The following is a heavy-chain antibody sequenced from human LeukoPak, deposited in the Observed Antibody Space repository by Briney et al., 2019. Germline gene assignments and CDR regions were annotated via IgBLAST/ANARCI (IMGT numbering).Heavy chain of an antibody. CDR2: INPSGGST. CDR1: GYTFTSYY. CDR3: ARDQSIAVAGPEYYFDY. Sequence: ASVKVSCKASGYTFTSYYMHWVRQAPAQGLEWMGIINPSGGSTSYAQKFQGRVTMTRVTSTSTLYMELSSLRSEDTAVYYCARDQSIAVAGPEYYFDYWGQGTLVTVSS. J-gene: IGHJ4*02. D-gene: IGHD6-19*01. V-gene: IGHV1-46*01.